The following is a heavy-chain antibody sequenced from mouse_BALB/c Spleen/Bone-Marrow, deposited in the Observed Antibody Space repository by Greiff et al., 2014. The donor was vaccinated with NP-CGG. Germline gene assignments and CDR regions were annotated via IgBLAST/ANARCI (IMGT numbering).Heavy chain of an antibody. J-gene: IGHJ3*01. CDR1: GYTFTSYV. CDR2: INPYNDGT. V-gene: IGHV1-14*01. D-gene: IGHD2-4*01. Sequence: SGPELVKPGASVKMSCKASGYTFTSYVMHWVKQKPGQGLEWIGYINPYNDGTKYNEKFKGKATLTSDKSSSTAYMELSSLTSEDSAVYYCARGGSTMITTEAWFAYWGQGTLVTVSA. CDR3: ARGGSTMITTEAWFAY.